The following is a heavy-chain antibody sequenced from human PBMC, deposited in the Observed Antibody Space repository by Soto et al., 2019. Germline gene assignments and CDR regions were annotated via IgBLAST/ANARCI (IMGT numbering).Heavy chain of an antibody. D-gene: IGHD2-15*01. CDR3: ARGFGGSWYYFDY. Sequence: QVQLQESGPGLVKPSETLSLICTVSGASISSYYWTWIRQPAGKGLEWIGRIYTGGSTDYNPSLQSRAPMSVDTSKNQFSLKVTYVTAADTAVYYCARGFGGSWYYFDYWGQGTLVTVSS. CDR1: GASISSYY. V-gene: IGHV4-4*07. CDR2: IYTGGST. J-gene: IGHJ4*02.